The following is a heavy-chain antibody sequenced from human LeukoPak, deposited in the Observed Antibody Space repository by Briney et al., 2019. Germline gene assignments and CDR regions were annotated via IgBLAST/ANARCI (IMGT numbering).Heavy chain of an antibody. CDR1: GDSVSSNSAA. Sequence: SQTLSLTCSISGDSVSSNSAAWNWIRQSPSRGVEWLGRTYYRSKWYNDYAVSVKSRITINPDTSKNQFSLQLNSVTPEDTAVYYCARDRALRITICGVVNNWFDPWGQGTLVTVSS. CDR3: ARDRALRITICGVVNNWFDP. V-gene: IGHV6-1*01. D-gene: IGHD3-3*01. J-gene: IGHJ5*02. CDR2: TYYRSKWYN.